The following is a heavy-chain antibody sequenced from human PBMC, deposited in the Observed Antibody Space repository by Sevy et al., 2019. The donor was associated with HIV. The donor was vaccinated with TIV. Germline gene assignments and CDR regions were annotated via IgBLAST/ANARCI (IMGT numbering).Heavy chain of an antibody. CDR3: ARAPGIAAAGTLRLDY. V-gene: IGHV4-59*01. CDR2: IYYSGST. Sequence: SETLSLTCTVSGGSISSYYWSWIRQPPGKGLEWIGYIYYSGSTNYNPSLKSRVTISVDTSKNQFSLKLSSVTAADTAVYYCARAPGIAAAGTLRLDYWGQGTPVTVSS. J-gene: IGHJ4*02. CDR1: GGSISSYY. D-gene: IGHD6-13*01.